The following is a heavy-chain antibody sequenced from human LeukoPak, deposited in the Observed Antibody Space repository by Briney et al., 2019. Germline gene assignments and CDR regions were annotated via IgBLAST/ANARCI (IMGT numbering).Heavy chain of an antibody. Sequence: PGRSLRLSCAASGFTFSSYWMHWVRQAPGKGLVCVSRITSDGSTTSYADSVRGQFTISRDNAKNTVYLQMNSLRAEDTAVYYCARDLTGAVFDCWGQGTLVTVSS. J-gene: IGHJ4*02. D-gene: IGHD1-26*01. CDR1: GFTFSSYW. CDR2: ITSDGSTT. V-gene: IGHV3-74*01. CDR3: ARDLTGAVFDC.